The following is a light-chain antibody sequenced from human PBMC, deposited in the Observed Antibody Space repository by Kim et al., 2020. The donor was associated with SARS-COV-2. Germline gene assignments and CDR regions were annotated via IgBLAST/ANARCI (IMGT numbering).Light chain of an antibody. Sequence: ELTQPPSASGTPGQKVAISCSGSSTNIGINVVNWYQQLPGTAPKLLMFDNSQRPSGVPDRFSGSKSGTSTSLAISGLQSEDEADYYCATWDDSLHGVVFGGGTQLTVL. V-gene: IGLV1-44*01. CDR2: DNS. J-gene: IGLJ2*01. CDR3: ATWDDSLHGVV. CDR1: STNIGINV.